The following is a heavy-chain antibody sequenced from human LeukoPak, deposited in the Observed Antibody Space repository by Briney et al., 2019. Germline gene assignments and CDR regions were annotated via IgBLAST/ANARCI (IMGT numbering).Heavy chain of an antibody. CDR2: VWYDGTNI. V-gene: IGHV3-33*08. D-gene: IGHD1-26*01. J-gene: IGHJ4*02. CDR1: GFTFSTYG. CDR3: ARGGYSGTYFFDY. Sequence: GGSLRLSCAASGFTFSTYGMHWVRQAPGKGLEWVAVVWYDGTNIHYVDSVKGRFTISRDNSKSTLYLQMNSLTAEDTAVYYCARGGYSGTYFFDYWGQGTPVSVSS.